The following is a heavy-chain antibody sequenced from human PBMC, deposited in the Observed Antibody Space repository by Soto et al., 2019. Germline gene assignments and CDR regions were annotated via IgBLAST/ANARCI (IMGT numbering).Heavy chain of an antibody. D-gene: IGHD6-19*01. CDR3: ARGRRSSGWYRVADY. V-gene: IGHV1-8*01. CDR1: GYTFTSYD. CDR2: MNPNSGNT. J-gene: IGHJ4*02. Sequence: QVQLVQSGAEVKKPGASVKVSCKASGYTFTSYDINWVRQATGQGLEWMGWMNPNSGNTGYAQKFKGRVTMTRNTSRSTAYMELSSLRSEDTAVYYCARGRRSSGWYRVADYWGQGTLVTVSS.